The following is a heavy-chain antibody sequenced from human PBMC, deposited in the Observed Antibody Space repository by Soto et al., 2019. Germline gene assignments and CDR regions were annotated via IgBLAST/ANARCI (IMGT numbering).Heavy chain of an antibody. Sequence: QVQLVQSGAEVKKPGASVKVSCKASGYTFTSYDINWVRLATGQGLEWMGWMNPNSGNTAYAQKFQGRVTMXXNNSISTAYMELSSLRSEDTAVYYCARLKQDYAVAWGQGTLVTVSS. CDR3: ARLKQDYAVA. V-gene: IGHV1-8*01. D-gene: IGHD3-16*01. CDR1: GYTFTSYD. J-gene: IGHJ5*02. CDR2: MNPNSGNT.